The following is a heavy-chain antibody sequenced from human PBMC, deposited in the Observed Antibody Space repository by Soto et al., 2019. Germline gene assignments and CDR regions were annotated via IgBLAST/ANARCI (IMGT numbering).Heavy chain of an antibody. CDR2: ISSSSSYI. D-gene: IGHD5-12*01. J-gene: IGHJ4*02. CDR3: ARAQMATISPAGY. Sequence: EVQLVESGGGLVKPGGSLRLSCAASGFTFSSYSMNWVRQAPGKGLEWVSSISSSSSYIYYADSVKGRFTISRDNAKNSLYLQMNSLRAEDTAVYYCARAQMATISPAGYWGQGTLVTVSS. V-gene: IGHV3-21*01. CDR1: GFTFSSYS.